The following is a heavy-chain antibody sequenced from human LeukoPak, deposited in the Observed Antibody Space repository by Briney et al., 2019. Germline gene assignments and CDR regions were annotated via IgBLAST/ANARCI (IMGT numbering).Heavy chain of an antibody. Sequence: GGSLRLSCAASGFSFSSYGMHWVRQAPGKGLEWVAVIWYDGSKKYYADSVKGRFTISRDTSKNTLYLQISSLRVEDTAVYYCTVFGNSNHWGQGTLVTVSS. CDR2: IWYDGSKK. D-gene: IGHD4-23*01. V-gene: IGHV3-33*01. CDR1: GFSFSSYG. CDR3: TVFGNSNH. J-gene: IGHJ5*02.